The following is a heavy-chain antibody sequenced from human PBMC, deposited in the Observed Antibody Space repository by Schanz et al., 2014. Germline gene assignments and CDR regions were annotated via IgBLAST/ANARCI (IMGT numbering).Heavy chain of an antibody. CDR2: INPSGGGT. CDR3: ARGTMPGTFDI. CDR1: GGTFSSFG. Sequence: QVQLEQFGAEVKKPGSSVKVSCKASGGTFSSFGINWVRQAPGQGLEWMGIINPSGGGTSYALRFQDRVTVTRDTSTSTAYMELSSLRYEDTALYYCARGTMPGTFDIWGQGTMVTVSS. D-gene: IGHD2-2*01. J-gene: IGHJ3*02. V-gene: IGHV1-46*01.